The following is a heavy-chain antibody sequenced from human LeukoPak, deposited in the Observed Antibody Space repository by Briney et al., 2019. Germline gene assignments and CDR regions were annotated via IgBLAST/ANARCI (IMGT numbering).Heavy chain of an antibody. CDR3: ASLGGEGYNWFDP. D-gene: IGHD3-10*01. V-gene: IGHV4-34*01. CDR2: INHSGST. Sequence: SETLSLTCAVYGGSFSGYYWSWIRQPPGKGLEWIGEINHSGSTNYNPSLKSRVTISVDTSKNQFSLKLSSVTAADTAVYYCASLGGEGYNWFDPWGQGTLVTVSS. CDR1: GGSFSGYY. J-gene: IGHJ5*02.